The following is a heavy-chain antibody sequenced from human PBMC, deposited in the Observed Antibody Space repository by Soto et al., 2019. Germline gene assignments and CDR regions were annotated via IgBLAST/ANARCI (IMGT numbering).Heavy chain of an antibody. J-gene: IGHJ6*02. CDR1: GFTFRTYE. CDR2: ISDSGGTI. D-gene: IGHD6-6*01. CDR3: ARDYSASSAGMDV. V-gene: IGHV3-48*03. Sequence: EVQLVESGGGLVQPGGSLRLSCAASGFTFRTYEMNWVRQAPGKGLEWVSYISDSGGTIYYADSVRDRFTTSRDNGKNSLYLQMNNLRAKDTAVYYCARDYSASSAGMDVWGQGTTVTVSS.